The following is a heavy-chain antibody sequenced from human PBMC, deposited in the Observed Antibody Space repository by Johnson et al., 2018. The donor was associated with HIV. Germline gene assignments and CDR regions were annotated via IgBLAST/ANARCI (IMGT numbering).Heavy chain of an antibody. J-gene: IGHJ3*01. D-gene: IGHD1-26*01. CDR3: ARDGAIAGAATEALDL. CDR2: INWDGDST. Sequence: VQLVESGGGVVRPGGSLRLSCAASGFTFSSYAMSWVRQAPGKGLEWVSLINWDGDSTYYADSVKGRFTISRDNSKNSLYLQMNSLRPEDTAVYYCARDGAIAGAATEALDLWGQGTMVIVSS. V-gene: IGHV3-43D*03. CDR1: GFTFSSYA.